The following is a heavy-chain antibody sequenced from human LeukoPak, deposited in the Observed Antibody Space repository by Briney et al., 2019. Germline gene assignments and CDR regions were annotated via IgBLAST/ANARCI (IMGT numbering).Heavy chain of an antibody. CDR1: GFTFSSYA. D-gene: IGHD2-21*01. CDR3: AKDWRHIVVVSSPGYFDY. Sequence: GGSLRLSCAASGFTFSSYAMSWVRQAPGKGLEWVSLIRGSGERTYHADSVKGRFTISRDSSKNILYLQMNSLRAEDTAVYYCAKDWRHIVVVSSPGYFDYWGQGTLVTVSS. V-gene: IGHV3-23*01. CDR2: IRGSGERT. J-gene: IGHJ4*02.